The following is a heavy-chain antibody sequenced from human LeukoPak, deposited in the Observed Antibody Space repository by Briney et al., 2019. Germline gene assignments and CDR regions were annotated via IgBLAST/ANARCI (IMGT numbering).Heavy chain of an antibody. J-gene: IGHJ4*02. CDR1: GGSISSYY. V-gene: IGHV4-59*12. D-gene: IGHD4-17*01. CDR3: ARISTVTTGYYFDY. CDR2: IYYSGST. Sequence: PSETLSLTCTVSGGSISSYYWSWIRQPPGKGLEWIGYIYYSGSTYYNPSLKSRVTISVDTSKNQFSLKLSSVTAADTAVYYCARISTVTTGYYFDYWGQGTLVTVSS.